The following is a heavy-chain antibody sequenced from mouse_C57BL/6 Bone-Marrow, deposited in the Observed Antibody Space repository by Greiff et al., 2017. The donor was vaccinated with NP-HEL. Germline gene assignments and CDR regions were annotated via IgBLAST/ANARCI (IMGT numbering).Heavy chain of an antibody. CDR1: GYTFTSYW. CDR3: ARMSNYYGSSSWFAY. V-gene: IGHV1-61*01. D-gene: IGHD1-1*01. J-gene: IGHJ3*01. Sequence: QVQLQQSGAELVRPGSSVKLSCKASGYTFTSYWMDWVKQRPGQGLEWIGNIYPSDSETHYNQKFKDKATLTVDKSSSTAYMQLSSLTSEDSAVYYCARMSNYYGSSSWFAYWGQGTLVTVSA. CDR2: IYPSDSET.